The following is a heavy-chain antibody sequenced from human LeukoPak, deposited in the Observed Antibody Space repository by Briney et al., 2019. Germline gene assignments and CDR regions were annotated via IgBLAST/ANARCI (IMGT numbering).Heavy chain of an antibody. CDR3: VRDYVYAFDI. J-gene: IGHJ3*02. V-gene: IGHV3-48*01. D-gene: IGHD3-16*01. CDR1: GFTFNAYS. Sequence: GRSLRLSCAASGFTFNAYSMNWARQAPGKGLEWISYIRSRDGIVSYADSVKGRFTISTDTAKSSLFLQMNGLSADDTAVYYCVRDYVYAFDIWGQGTMVTVSS. CDR2: IRSRDGIV.